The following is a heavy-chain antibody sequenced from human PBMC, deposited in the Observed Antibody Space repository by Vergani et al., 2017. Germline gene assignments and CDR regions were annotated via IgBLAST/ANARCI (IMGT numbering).Heavy chain of an antibody. D-gene: IGHD2-2*01. CDR1: GFTFSSYS. CDR2: ISSSSSTI. Sequence: EVQLVESGGGLVQPGGSLRLSCAASGFTFSSYSMNWVRQAPGKGLEWVSYISSSSSTIYYADSVKGRFTISRDNAKNSLYLQMNSLRAEDTAVYYCASWCSSTSCYTAGGSGSRVAPWGQGTLVTVSS. CDR3: ASWCSSTSCYTAGGSGSRVAP. J-gene: IGHJ5*02. V-gene: IGHV3-48*01.